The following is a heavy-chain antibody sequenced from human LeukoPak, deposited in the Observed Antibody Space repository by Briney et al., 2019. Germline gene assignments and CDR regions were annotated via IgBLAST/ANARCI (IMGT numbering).Heavy chain of an antibody. CDR1: GFTFDDYA. CDR3: AKGPTPHVSSGWPHFDY. Sequence: GRSLRLSCAASGFTFDDYAMHWVRQAPGKGLEWVSGISWNSGSIGYADSVKGRFTISRDNAKNSLYLQMNSLRAEDTAVYYCAKGPTPHVSSGWPHFDYWGQGTLVTVSS. CDR2: ISWNSGSI. J-gene: IGHJ4*02. D-gene: IGHD6-19*01. V-gene: IGHV3-9*01.